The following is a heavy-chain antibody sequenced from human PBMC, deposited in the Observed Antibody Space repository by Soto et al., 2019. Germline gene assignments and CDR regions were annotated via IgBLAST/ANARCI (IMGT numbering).Heavy chain of an antibody. D-gene: IGHD2-15*01. CDR3: ARELPGYCSGGSCSKDY. J-gene: IGHJ4*02. CDR1: GYTFTSYY. V-gene: IGHV1-46*03. CDR2: INPSGGST. Sequence: ASVKVSCKASGYTFTSYYMHWVRQAPGQGLEWMGIINPSGGSTSYAQKFQGRVTMTRDTSTSTVYMELSSLRSEDTAVYYCARELPGYCSGGSCSKDYWGQGTLVTVSS.